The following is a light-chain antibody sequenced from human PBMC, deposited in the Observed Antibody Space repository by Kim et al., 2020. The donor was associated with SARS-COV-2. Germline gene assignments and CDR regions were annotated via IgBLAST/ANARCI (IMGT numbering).Light chain of an antibody. Sequence: AIRMTQSPFSLSASVGDRVTITCWASQDIYTYLAWSQQKPAKAPNLFIPSVSSFQSGVPSRFSGSGSGTDYTLTISSLQPEDFSTYYCQHYYSTPSTFGQGTRLEIK. V-gene: IGKV1D-43*01. CDR3: QHYYSTPST. J-gene: IGKJ5*01. CDR2: SVS. CDR1: QDIYTY.